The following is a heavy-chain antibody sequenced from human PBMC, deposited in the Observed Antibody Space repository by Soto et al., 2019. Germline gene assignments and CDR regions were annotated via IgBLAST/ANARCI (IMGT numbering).Heavy chain of an antibody. CDR3: ARDLNYAPDFDY. J-gene: IGHJ4*02. CDR2: IWYDGSNK. D-gene: IGHD2-2*01. CDR1: GFTFSSYG. Sequence: GGSLRLSCAGSGFTFSSYGMHWVRQAPGKGLEWVAIIWYDGSNKYYADSVKGRFTISRDNSKNMLYLQMNSLRAEDTAVYYCARDLNYAPDFDYSGQGTLVTVSS. V-gene: IGHV3-33*08.